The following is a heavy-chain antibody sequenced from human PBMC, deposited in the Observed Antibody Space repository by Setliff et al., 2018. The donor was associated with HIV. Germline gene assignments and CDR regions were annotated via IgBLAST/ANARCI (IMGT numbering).Heavy chain of an antibody. D-gene: IGHD2-2*01. J-gene: IGHJ4*02. Sequence: GGSLRLSCAASGFSFSTYAMHWVRQPPGKGLEWVAQISYDGSNKCYADSVKCRFTISRDNSKNTLYLHMDSLRAEDTAVYYCTTDLPYGYHNDYWGPGTRVTVAS. CDR2: ISYDGSNK. CDR3: TTDLPYGYHNDY. CDR1: GFSFSTYA. V-gene: IGHV3-30*01.